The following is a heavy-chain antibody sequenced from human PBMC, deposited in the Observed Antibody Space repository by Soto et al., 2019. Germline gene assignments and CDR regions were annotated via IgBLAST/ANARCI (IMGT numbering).Heavy chain of an antibody. V-gene: IGHV3-23*01. CDR1: GFTFSSYA. D-gene: IGHD6-6*01. CDR2: ISGSGGST. CDR3: AKDLEYSSSSGLDP. J-gene: IGHJ5*02. Sequence: GSLRLSCAASGFTFSSYAMSWVRQAPGKGLEWVSAISGSGGSTYYADSVKGRFTISRDNSKNTLYLQMNSLRAEDTAVYYCAKDLEYSSSSGLDPWGQGTLVTVSS.